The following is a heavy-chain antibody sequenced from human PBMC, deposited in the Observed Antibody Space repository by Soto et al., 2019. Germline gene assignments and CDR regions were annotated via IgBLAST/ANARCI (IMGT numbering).Heavy chain of an antibody. V-gene: IGHV5-51*01. CDR3: ARPDGAHGVWYNPRDT. Sequence: PGESLRISCKGFDYTFAAYWIGWVRQMPGKGLEWMGVINPRDSDAKCSPPFEGQVTISADKSINTAFLQWRSLKASGTAMYYCARPDGAHGVWYNPRDTRGQGTMVTVSS. D-gene: IGHD1-1*01. CDR1: DYTFAAYW. CDR2: INPRDSDA. J-gene: IGHJ3*02.